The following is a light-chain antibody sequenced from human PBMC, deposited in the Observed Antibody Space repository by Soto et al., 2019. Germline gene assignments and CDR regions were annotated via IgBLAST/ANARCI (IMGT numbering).Light chain of an antibody. CDR3: QQYYHWSRT. Sequence: EMVVTQSPATLSMSPGGRATLSCRTSESISRNLAWYQQKLGQAPRLLIYGASTRATGVPDRFTGSGSGTDFIPTITSLQSEDFGIYYCQQYYHWSRTFGQGTKVDIK. CDR1: ESISRN. J-gene: IGKJ1*01. CDR2: GAS. V-gene: IGKV3-15*01.